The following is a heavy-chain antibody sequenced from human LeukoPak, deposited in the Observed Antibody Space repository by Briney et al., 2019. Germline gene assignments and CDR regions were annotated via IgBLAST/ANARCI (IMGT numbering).Heavy chain of an antibody. Sequence: GGSLRLSCAASGFTFSDYSMNWVRQAPGKGLEWVSYIDGSGDTVYYADSVKGRFTISRDNAKNSLDLQMNSLRDEDTAVYYCSRRFDCWGQGTLVTVSS. CDR2: IDGSGDTV. J-gene: IGHJ4*02. CDR1: GFTFSDYS. CDR3: SRRFDC. V-gene: IGHV3-48*02.